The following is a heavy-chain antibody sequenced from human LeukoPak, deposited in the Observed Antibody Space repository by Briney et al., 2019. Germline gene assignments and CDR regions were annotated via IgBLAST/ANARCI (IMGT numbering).Heavy chain of an antibody. V-gene: IGHV1-46*03. CDR3: ASRGYSYGYHFDY. Sequence: ASVKVSCTASGYTFTSYYMHWVRQAPGQGLEWMGIINPSGGSTSYAQKFQGRVTMTRDTSTSTVYMELSSLRSEDTAVYYCASRGYSYGYHFDYWGQGTLVTVSS. D-gene: IGHD5-18*01. CDR1: GYTFTSYY. CDR2: INPSGGST. J-gene: IGHJ4*02.